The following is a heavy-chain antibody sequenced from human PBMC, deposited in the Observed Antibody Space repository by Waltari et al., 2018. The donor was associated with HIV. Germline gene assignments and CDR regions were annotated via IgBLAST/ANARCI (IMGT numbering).Heavy chain of an antibody. CDR2: ISIDNRES. Sequence: VRLMESGGGLVEPGGAPPLSCADPGFTFSRYTMNWIRHMPGKGLEWLASISIDNRESYYIDSIKGRFTISRDNAANSVFLHMDRLRVDDTAQYFCVRDDPGYEPIDYWGRGTRVTVSS. V-gene: IGHV3-21*04. CDR3: VRDDPGYEPIDY. J-gene: IGHJ4*02. CDR1: GFTFSRYT. D-gene: IGHD2-2*01.